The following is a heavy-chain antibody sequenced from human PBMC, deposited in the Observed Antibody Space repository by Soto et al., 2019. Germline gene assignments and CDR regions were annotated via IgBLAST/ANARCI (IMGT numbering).Heavy chain of an antibody. J-gene: IGHJ3*02. Sequence: ASVKVSCKASGYTFTSYGISWVRQAPGQGLEWMGWISAYNGNTNYAQKLQGRVTMTTDTSTSTAYMELRSLRSDDTAVYYCARNFIVDPIPNDAFDIWGQGSMVTVSS. CDR2: ISAYNGNT. V-gene: IGHV1-18*01. D-gene: IGHD1-26*01. CDR1: GYTFTSYG. CDR3: ARNFIVDPIPNDAFDI.